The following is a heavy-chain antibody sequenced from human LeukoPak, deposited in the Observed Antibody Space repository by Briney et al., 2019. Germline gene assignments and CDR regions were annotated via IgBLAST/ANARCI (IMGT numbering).Heavy chain of an antibody. D-gene: IGHD2-2*01. Sequence: SETLSLTCTVSGGSISSGGYYWSWIRQHPGKGLEWIGYIYYSGSTYYNPSLKSRVTISVDTSKNQFSLKLSSVTAADTAVYYCARGVAVPAALDYWGQGTLVTASS. J-gene: IGHJ4*02. CDR1: GGSISSGGYY. CDR2: IYYSGST. CDR3: ARGVAVPAALDY. V-gene: IGHV4-31*03.